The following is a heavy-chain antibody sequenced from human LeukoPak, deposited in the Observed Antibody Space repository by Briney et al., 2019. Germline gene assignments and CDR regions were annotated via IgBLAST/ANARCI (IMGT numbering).Heavy chain of an antibody. Sequence: KASQTLSLTCVISGDTLSSNSSTWNCVRQSPSRGLEWLGRTYYRSKWYNDYAVSVKGRVTINPDASKKQFSLQLNSVTPEDTAMYYCARGNGYPFDYWGQGTLVTVSS. D-gene: IGHD3-16*01. J-gene: IGHJ4*02. CDR3: ARGNGYPFDY. CDR2: TYYRSKWYN. CDR1: GDTLSSNSST. V-gene: IGHV6-1*01.